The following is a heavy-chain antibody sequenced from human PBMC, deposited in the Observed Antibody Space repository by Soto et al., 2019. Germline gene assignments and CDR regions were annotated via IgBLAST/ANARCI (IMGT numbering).Heavy chain of an antibody. CDR1: GYAFTTYG. V-gene: IGHV1-18*01. CDR2: ISAHNGNT. Sequence: VKVSCKGSGYAFTTYGITWVRQAPGQGLEWMGWISAHNGNTNYAQKLQGRVTVTRDTSTSTAYMELRSLRSDDTAVYYCARGRYGDYWGQGAQVTVSS. D-gene: IGHD1-1*01. CDR3: ARGRYGDY. J-gene: IGHJ4*02.